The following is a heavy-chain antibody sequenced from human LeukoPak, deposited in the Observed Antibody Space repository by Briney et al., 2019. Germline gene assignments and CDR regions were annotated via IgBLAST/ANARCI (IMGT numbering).Heavy chain of an antibody. CDR3: ARDRGRLSYSSSWNAFDI. V-gene: IGHV3-30-3*01. J-gene: IGHJ3*02. D-gene: IGHD6-13*01. Sequence: GGSLRLSCAASGFTFSSYAMHWVRQAPGKGLEWVAVISYDGSNKYYADSVKGRFTISRDNSKNTLYLQMNSLRAEDTAVYYCARDRGRLSYSSSWNAFDIWGQGTMVTVSS. CDR1: GFTFSSYA. CDR2: ISYDGSNK.